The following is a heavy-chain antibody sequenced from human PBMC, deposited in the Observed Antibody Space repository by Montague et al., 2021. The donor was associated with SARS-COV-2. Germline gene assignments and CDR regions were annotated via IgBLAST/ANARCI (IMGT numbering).Heavy chain of an antibody. CDR3: ASALGYCSSTSCYSVYGLDV. Sequence: SETLSLTCTVSGGSISSSSYYWGWIRQPPGKGLEWIGSIYYSGSTSYNPSPKSRVTISVDTSKNQFSLKLSSVTAADTAVYYCASALGYCSSTSCYSVYGLDVWGQGTPVTVSS. V-gene: IGHV4-39*01. D-gene: IGHD2-2*01. J-gene: IGHJ6*02. CDR2: IYYSGST. CDR1: GGSISSSSYY.